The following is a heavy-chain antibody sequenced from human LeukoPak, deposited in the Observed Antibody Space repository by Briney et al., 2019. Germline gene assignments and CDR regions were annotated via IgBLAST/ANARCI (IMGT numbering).Heavy chain of an antibody. CDR2: ISGGGLST. Sequence: PGGSLRLSCAVSGFTFTSYAMSWVRQAPGKGLEWVSAISGGGLSTYYADSVKGRFTISRDNSKTTLFLQMNSLRAEDTAVYYCAKIDSSSLGPQGSWGQGTLVTVSS. CDR3: AKIDSSSLGPQGS. D-gene: IGHD7-27*01. V-gene: IGHV3-23*01. J-gene: IGHJ5*02. CDR1: GFTFTSYA.